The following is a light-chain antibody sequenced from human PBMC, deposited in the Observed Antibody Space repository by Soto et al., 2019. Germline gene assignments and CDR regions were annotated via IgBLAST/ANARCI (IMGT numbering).Light chain of an antibody. J-gene: IGKJ2*01. CDR2: GAS. CDR3: QQYNNWPYT. CDR1: QSVSSN. Sequence: EIVMTQSPATLSVSPGERAALSCRASQSVSSNFAWYQQKPGQAPRLLIYGASTRATGIPARFSGSGSGTDFTLTISSLQSEEFAVYYCQQYNNWPYTFGQGTKLEIK. V-gene: IGKV3-15*01.